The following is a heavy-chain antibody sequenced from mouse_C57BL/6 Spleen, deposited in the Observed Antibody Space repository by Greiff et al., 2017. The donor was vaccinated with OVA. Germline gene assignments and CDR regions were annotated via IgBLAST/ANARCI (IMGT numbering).Heavy chain of an antibody. J-gene: IGHJ2*01. CDR3: ARSGTTVGDY. CDR2: ISSGSSTI. D-gene: IGHD1-1*01. CDR1: GFTFSDYG. V-gene: IGHV5-17*01. Sequence: EVMLVESGGGLVKPGGSLKLSCAASGFTFSDYGMHWVRQAPEKGLEWVAYISSGSSTIYYADTVKGRFTISRDNAKNTLFLQMTSLRSEDTAMYYCARSGTTVGDYWGQGTTLTVSS.